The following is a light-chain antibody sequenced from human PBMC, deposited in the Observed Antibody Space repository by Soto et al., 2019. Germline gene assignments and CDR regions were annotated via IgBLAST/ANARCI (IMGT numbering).Light chain of an antibody. CDR1: QSVSSK. Sequence: EIVMTQSPATLSLSPGERLTPSCRATQSVSSKLAWYQQKPGQAPRLLIYGASIRATDIPARSSGSGSGTEFTLTISRLQSEDFATYYCQQYSNWPYTFGQGTKVDIK. CDR3: QQYSNWPYT. V-gene: IGKV3-15*01. J-gene: IGKJ2*01. CDR2: GAS.